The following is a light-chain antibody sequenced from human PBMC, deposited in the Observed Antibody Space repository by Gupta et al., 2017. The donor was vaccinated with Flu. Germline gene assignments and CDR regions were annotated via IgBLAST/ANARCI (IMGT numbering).Light chain of an antibody. CDR1: QSISSSY. CDR2: AAS. V-gene: IGKV3-20*01. CDR3: QQDSSPNG. Sequence: PATVSSSAGERGVTTCRASQSISSSYLKWYQQRPGKAPMLLIYAASSLHSGIPAMFSGSGSGTDFTLTISRLQPEYFASYYCQQDSSPNGFGQGTKLEIK. J-gene: IGKJ5*01.